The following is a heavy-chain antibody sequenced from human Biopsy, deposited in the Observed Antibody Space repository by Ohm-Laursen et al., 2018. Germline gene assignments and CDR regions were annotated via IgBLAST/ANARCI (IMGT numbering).Heavy chain of an antibody. Sequence: SLRLSCAASGFTFRNYALHWVRQAPGKGLEHVSTISSNGGGRFYANSVKGRFTISRDNSKNTLYLQMDSLRTEDMAVYYCARDGEAKYCKHGVCPSDFWGQGTLVTVSS. CDR1: GFTFRNYA. J-gene: IGHJ4*02. CDR2: ISSNGGGR. V-gene: IGHV3-64*01. D-gene: IGHD2-8*01. CDR3: ARDGEAKYCKHGVCPSDF.